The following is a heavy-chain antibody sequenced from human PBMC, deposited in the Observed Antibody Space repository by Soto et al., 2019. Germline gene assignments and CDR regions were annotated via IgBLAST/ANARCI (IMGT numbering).Heavy chain of an antibody. D-gene: IGHD6-19*01. J-gene: IGHJ6*02. CDR1: GVTFSGHA. V-gene: IGHV3-33*01. CDR3: ARDGQGLAPYALDV. Sequence: QVQLVESGGRVAQPGRSLRLSCTVSGVTFSGHAMHWVRQAPGKGLEWVTQIWYDGSNKYYAESVKGRFTISRDNSKNTLYLQMNSLRVQDTAVYYCARDGQGLAPYALDVWGQGTSVTVSS. CDR2: IWYDGSNK.